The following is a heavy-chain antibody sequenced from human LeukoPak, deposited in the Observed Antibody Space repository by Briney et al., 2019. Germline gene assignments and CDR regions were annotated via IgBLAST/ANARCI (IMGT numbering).Heavy chain of an antibody. CDR1: GGSFSSSDDY. V-gene: IGHV4-39*07. CDR3: ARRGYYMDV. CDR2: IYYGGST. Sequence: SETLSLTCTVSGGSFSSSDDYWGWIRQPPGKGLEWIGVIYYGGSTYYHPSLKSRVTISMDTSKGQLSLRLTSVTAADTAVYYCARRGYYMDVWGKGITVTVSS. J-gene: IGHJ6*03.